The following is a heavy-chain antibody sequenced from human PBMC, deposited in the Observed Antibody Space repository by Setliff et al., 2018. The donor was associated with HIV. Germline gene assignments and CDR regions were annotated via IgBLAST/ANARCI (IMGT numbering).Heavy chain of an antibody. CDR3: ARGRNYDSSGYGDYYYYVDV. CDR2: IIPIFGTT. J-gene: IGHJ6*03. Sequence: GASVKVSCKASGGTFSSYPISWVRQAPGQGLEWMGGIIPIFGTTHYAQKFQGRVTVTADESTSTAYMQLSSLRSDDTAVYYCARGRNYDSSGYGDYYYYVDVWGKGTTVTVSS. D-gene: IGHD3-22*01. V-gene: IGHV1-69*13. CDR1: GGTFSSYP.